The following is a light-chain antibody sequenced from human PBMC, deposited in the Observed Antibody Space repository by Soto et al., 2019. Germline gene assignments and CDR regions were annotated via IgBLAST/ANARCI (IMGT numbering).Light chain of an antibody. CDR2: DAS. CDR3: QQYNSWIT. J-gene: IGKJ5*01. CDR1: QSISSW. V-gene: IGKV1-5*01. Sequence: DIQMTQSPSTLSASVGDRVTITCRASQSISSWLAWYQQKPGKAPKLLIYDASSLESGVPSRFSGSGSGTEFTLTISSLQPDDFATYYCQQYNSWITFGQGTDWRL.